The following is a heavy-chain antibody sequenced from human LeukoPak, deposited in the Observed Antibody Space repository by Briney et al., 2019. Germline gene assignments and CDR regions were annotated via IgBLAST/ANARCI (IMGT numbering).Heavy chain of an antibody. CDR1: RYTFSSYD. D-gene: IGHD3-22*01. J-gene: IGHJ4*02. CDR3: ARLSQTPDYYGSGGYFYLGY. V-gene: IGHV1-8*01. Sequence: ASVRVSCKGYRYTFSSYDINWVRQAPGQGLEGMGWMNPNTGNTGYAPKFQGRVTMTRDTSISTAYMELRGLRSEDTAVYYCARLSQTPDYYGSGGYFYLGYWGQGTRVTVSS. CDR2: MNPNTGNT.